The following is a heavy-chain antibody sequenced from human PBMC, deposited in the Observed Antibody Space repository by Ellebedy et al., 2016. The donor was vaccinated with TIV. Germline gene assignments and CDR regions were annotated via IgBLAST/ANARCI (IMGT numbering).Heavy chain of an antibody. Sequence: PGGSLKLSCVASGFTFRSHGIYWVRQAPGQGLEWVAVISSDGSNKYYADSVKGRFTISRDNSKNTLYLQMNSLRTDDMAVYYCARGGSSGSSDYWGQGTLVTVSS. J-gene: IGHJ4*02. D-gene: IGHD3-10*01. V-gene: IGHV3-30*03. CDR1: GFTFRSHG. CDR3: ARGGSSGSSDY. CDR2: ISSDGSNK.